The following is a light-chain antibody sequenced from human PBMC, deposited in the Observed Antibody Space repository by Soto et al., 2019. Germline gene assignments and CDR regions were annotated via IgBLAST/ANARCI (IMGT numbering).Light chain of an antibody. CDR2: GAS. V-gene: IGKV3-20*01. CDR1: QSVSSTY. Sequence: IVLTQSPGTLSLSPGERASLSCRASQSVSRASQSVSSTYLAWYQQRPGQAPRLLIYGASSRATGIPDRFSGSGSGTDFTLTISRLEPEDFAVYYCQQYGSSPYTFGQGTKLEIK. J-gene: IGKJ2*01. CDR3: QQYGSSPYT.